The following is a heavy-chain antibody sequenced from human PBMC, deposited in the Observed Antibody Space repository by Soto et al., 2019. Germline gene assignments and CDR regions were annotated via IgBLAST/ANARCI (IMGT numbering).Heavy chain of an antibody. CDR1: VGSFSNYY. D-gene: IGHD2-15*01. CDR3: ARGESGGNCYSGTCEYFRH. CDR2: INHSGTT. J-gene: IGHJ1*01. Sequence: SETLSLTCAIYVGSFSNYYWSWIRQPPGKGLEWIGEINHSGTTNYNPSLKRRVTMSVDTSKNQFSLKLSSVTAADTAVYYCARGESGGNCYSGTCEYFRHWGQGTLVTVSS. V-gene: IGHV4-34*01.